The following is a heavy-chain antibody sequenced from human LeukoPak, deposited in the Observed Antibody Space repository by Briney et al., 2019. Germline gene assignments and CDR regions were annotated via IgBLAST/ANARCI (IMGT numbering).Heavy chain of an antibody. CDR2: MRTDGSVP. CDR3: AKDYDFWSGYLDI. Sequence: GGSLRLSCEVSGFTFSYYMMTWVRQAPGEGLEWVANMRTDGSVPSYVDSVKGRFTISRDNAKSSLYLQMNNLRVEDTAVYYCAKDYDFWSGYLDIWGQGTMVTVSS. J-gene: IGHJ3*02. V-gene: IGHV3-7*01. CDR1: GFTFSYYM. D-gene: IGHD3-3*01.